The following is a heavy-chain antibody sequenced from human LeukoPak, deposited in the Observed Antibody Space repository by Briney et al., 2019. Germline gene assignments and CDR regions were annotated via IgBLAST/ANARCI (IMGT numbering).Heavy chain of an antibody. CDR2: FDPEHDSP. Sequence: ASVKVSCKVSGDTLTESSTHWVRQAPGKGLEWMGGFDPEHDSPVYAQRFQGRLTLTEDTSTDTAYMELSSLRSEATAVYFCAADLGQLLNHWGQGTLVTVSS. V-gene: IGHV1-24*01. CDR3: AADLGQLLNH. CDR1: GDTLTESS. D-gene: IGHD6-13*01. J-gene: IGHJ5*02.